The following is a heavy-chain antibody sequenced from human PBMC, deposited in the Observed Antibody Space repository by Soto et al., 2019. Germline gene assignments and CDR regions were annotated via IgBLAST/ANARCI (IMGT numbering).Heavy chain of an antibody. CDR3: AKGSSSSRPYYFDY. J-gene: IGHJ4*02. Sequence: PGGSLRLSCAASGFTFSSYAMSWVRQAPGKGLEWVSAITGDGGDTYHADSVKGRFTISRDNSKNTLSLQMNSLRAEDTAVYFCAKGSSSSRPYYFDYWGQGS. V-gene: IGHV3-23*01. CDR2: ITGDGGDT. D-gene: IGHD2-2*01. CDR1: GFTFSSYA.